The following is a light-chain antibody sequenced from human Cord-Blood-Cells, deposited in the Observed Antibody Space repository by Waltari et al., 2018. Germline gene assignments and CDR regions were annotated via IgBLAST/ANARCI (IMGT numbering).Light chain of an antibody. CDR1: NIGSKS. J-gene: IGLJ2*01. CDR3: QVWDSSSDHYVV. V-gene: IGLV3-21*04. CDR2: YDS. Sequence: SYVLTQPPSVSVAPGKTARITRGGNNIGSKSVHWYQKKTGQAPVLVIYYDSDRPSGIPERFSGSNSGNTATLTISRVEAGDEADYYCQVWDSSSDHYVVFGGGTKLTVL.